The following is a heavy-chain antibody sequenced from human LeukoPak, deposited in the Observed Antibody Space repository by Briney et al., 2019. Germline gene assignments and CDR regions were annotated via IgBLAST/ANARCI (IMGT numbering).Heavy chain of an antibody. Sequence: GGSLRLSCAASGLPLSLYWMNWVRQAPGKGLEGVANIKQDGSVKHYVDSVKGRFTISRDNAKNSLFLQMDSLTAEDTAMYFCASHPYHDNNAYLNHWGQGTLVTVSS. J-gene: IGHJ4*02. CDR2: IKQDGSVK. V-gene: IGHV3-7*01. CDR3: ASHPYHDNNAYLNH. D-gene: IGHD3-16*01. CDR1: GLPLSLYW.